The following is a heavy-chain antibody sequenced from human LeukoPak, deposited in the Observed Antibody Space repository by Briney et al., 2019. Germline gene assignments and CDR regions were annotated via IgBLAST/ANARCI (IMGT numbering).Heavy chain of an antibody. CDR3: TRATPDPVAGLNFFDS. V-gene: IGHV3-7*01. CDR2: IKQDGSAK. D-gene: IGHD2-15*01. Sequence: GGSLRLSCAASGFTFSDYWMSWVRQAPGKGLEWVANIKQDGSAKYYVDSVKGRFTISRDNAKSSLSLQMNSLRAEDTAIYYCTRATPDPVAGLNFFDSWGQGTLVTVSS. CDR1: GFTFSDYW. J-gene: IGHJ5*01.